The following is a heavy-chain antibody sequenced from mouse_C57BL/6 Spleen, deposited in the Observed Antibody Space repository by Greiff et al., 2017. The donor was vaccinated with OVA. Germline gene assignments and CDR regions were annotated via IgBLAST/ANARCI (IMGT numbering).Heavy chain of an antibody. J-gene: IGHJ3*01. Sequence: EVKLMESGPELVKPGASVKISCKASGYSFTDYNMNWVKQSNGKSLEWIGVINTNYGTTSYNQKFKGKATLTVDRSSSTAYMQLDSLTSEDSAVYYCASGGLDYTWFAYWGQGTLVTVSA. CDR3: ASGGLDYTWFAY. CDR1: GYSFTDYN. D-gene: IGHD2-12*01. V-gene: IGHV1-39*01. CDR2: INTNYGTT.